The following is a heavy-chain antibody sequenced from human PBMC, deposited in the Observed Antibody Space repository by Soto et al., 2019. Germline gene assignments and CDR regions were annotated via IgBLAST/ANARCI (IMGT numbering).Heavy chain of an antibody. CDR3: ARGVRYCSSTSCYTRGNYDFWSGYQRNGMDV. Sequence: PSETLSLTCAVYGGSFSGYYWSWIRQPPGKGLEWIGEINHSGSNNYNPSLKSRVTISVDTSKNQFSLKLSSVTAADTAVYYCARGVRYCSSTSCYTRGNYDFWSGYQRNGMDVWGQGTTVTVSS. V-gene: IGHV4-34*01. CDR2: INHSGSN. J-gene: IGHJ6*02. D-gene: IGHD2-2*02. CDR1: GGSFSGYY.